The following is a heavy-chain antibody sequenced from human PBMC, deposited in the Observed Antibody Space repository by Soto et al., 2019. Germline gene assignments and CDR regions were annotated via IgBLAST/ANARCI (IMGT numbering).Heavy chain of an antibody. V-gene: IGHV4-61*08. Sequence: VLLQESGPRLLRPSETLSLTCTVSDDSFRGAEYYCSWIRQPLVKGPEWIGYTYYNGDTKYNPALRSRVTMSEDTSKNQFSLRLSSVTAADTAVYFCARGPAYINGWRTFDLWGRGILVTVSS. J-gene: IGHJ4*02. CDR3: ARGPAYINGWRTFDL. CDR1: DDSFRGAEYY. CDR2: TYYNGDT. D-gene: IGHD6-19*01.